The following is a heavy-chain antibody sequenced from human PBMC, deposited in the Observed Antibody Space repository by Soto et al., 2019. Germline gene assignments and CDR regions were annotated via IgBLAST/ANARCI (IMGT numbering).Heavy chain of an antibody. CDR1: GFPFSTYA. CDR3: VPLCRYCSTTTPS. CDR2: ISGNGGDYT. V-gene: IGHV3-23*01. Sequence: GGSLRLSCAASGFPFSTYAMSWVRQAPRKGLEWVSAISGNGGDYTYYADSVKGRFTISRDNSKNTLYLQMNSLRAEDTAVYYCVPLCRYCSTTTPSWGQGTLVTVSS. D-gene: IGHD2-2*01. J-gene: IGHJ4*02.